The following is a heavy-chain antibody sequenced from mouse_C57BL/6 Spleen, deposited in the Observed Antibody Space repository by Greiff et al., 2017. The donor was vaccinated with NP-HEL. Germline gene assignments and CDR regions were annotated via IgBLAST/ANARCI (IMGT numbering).Heavy chain of an antibody. V-gene: IGHV1-9*01. CDR3: AREDEEGNGDD. J-gene: IGHJ2*01. CDR2: IFPGSGST. CDR1: GYTFTGYW. D-gene: IGHD2-1*01. Sequence: VQLVESGAELMKPGASVKLSCKASGYTFTGYWIEWVKQRPGHGLEWIGEIFPGSGSTNYNEKFKGKATLTVDTSSNTAYMKLSSQTTEYSAIEDCAREDEEGNGDDWGQGTTLTVSS.